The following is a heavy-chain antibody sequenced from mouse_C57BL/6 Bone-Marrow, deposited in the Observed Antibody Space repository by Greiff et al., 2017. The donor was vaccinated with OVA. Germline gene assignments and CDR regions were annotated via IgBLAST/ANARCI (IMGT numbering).Heavy chain of an antibody. J-gene: IGHJ1*03. CDR1: GFSLTSYG. Sequence: QVHVKQSGPGLVQPSQSLSITCTVSGFSLTSYGVHWVRQSPGKGLEWLGVIWSGGSTDYNAAFISRLSISKDNSKSQVFFKMNSLQADDTAIYYCASITTVVPTGYFDVWGTGTTVTVSS. CDR3: ASITTVVPTGYFDV. V-gene: IGHV2-2*01. D-gene: IGHD1-1*01. CDR2: IWSGGST.